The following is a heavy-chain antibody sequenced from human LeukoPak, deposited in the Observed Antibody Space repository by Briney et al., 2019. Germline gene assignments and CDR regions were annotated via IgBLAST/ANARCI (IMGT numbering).Heavy chain of an antibody. J-gene: IGHJ4*02. V-gene: IGHV1-24*01. CDR2: FDPEDGET. D-gene: IGHD6-19*01. CDR3: ATNPAAAIHSSGWCN. CDR1: GYTLTELS. Sequence: ASVKVSCKVSGYTLTELSTHWVRQAPGKGLEWMGGFDPEDGETIYAQKFQGRVTMTEDTSTDTAYMELSSLRSEDTAVYYCATNPAAAIHSSGWCNWGQGTLVTVSS.